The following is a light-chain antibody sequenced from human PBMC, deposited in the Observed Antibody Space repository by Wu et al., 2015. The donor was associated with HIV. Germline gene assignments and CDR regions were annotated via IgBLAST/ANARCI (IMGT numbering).Light chain of an antibody. CDR2: DAS. Sequence: EIVLTQSPGTLSLSPGERATLSCRASQSVSSNLAWYQQKPGQAPRLLIKDASNRASGIPDRFSGGGSGTDFTLTISSLEPEDFAVYYCQQRANWPLTFGGGTRLEIK. V-gene: IGKV3-11*01. CDR3: QQRANWPLT. CDR1: QSVSSN. J-gene: IGKJ4*01.